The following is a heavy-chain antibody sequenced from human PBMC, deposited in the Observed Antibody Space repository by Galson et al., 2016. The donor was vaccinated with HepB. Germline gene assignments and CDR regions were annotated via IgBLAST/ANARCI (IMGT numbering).Heavy chain of an antibody. CDR3: ARDHTMGRGVVYYFDS. J-gene: IGHJ4*02. D-gene: IGHD3-10*01. Sequence: SLRLSCAASGFTFTPYSMNWVRQAPGKGLEWVSSITSNSDYINYADSVKGRFTISRDNAKNSVYLQMNSLRVEDTAVYYCARDHTMGRGVVYYFDSWGQGTLVTVSS. V-gene: IGHV3-21*01. CDR2: ITSNSDYI. CDR1: GFTFTPYS.